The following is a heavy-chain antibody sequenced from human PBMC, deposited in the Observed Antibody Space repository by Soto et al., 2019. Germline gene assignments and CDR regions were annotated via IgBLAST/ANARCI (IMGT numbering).Heavy chain of an antibody. D-gene: IGHD3-22*01. J-gene: IGHJ4*02. V-gene: IGHV4-59*01. CDR3: ARETYYYDSSGYYTHPFDY. CDR1: GGSISSYY. Sequence: QVQLQESGPGLVKPSETLSLTCTVSGGSISSYYWSWIRQPPGKGLEWIGYIYYSGSTNYNPSLMRRVTKSVATYKNQFSLKLSSVTAADTAVYYWARETYYYDSSGYYTHPFDYWGQGTLVTVSS. CDR2: IYYSGST.